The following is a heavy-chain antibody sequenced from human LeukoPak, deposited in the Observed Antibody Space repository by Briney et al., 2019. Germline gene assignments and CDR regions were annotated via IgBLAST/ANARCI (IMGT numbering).Heavy chain of an antibody. J-gene: IGHJ4*02. CDR3: AVHFDWLFFDY. CDR1: GGSISSSSYY. Sequence: SETLSLTCTVSGGSISSSSYYWGWIRQPPGKGLEWIGSIYYSGSTYYNPSLKSRVTISVDTSKNQFSLKLGSATAADTAVYYCAVHFDWLFFDYWGQGTLVTVSS. CDR2: IYYSGST. V-gene: IGHV4-39*01. D-gene: IGHD3-9*01.